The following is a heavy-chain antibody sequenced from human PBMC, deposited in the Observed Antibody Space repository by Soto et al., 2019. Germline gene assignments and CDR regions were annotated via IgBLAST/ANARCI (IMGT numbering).Heavy chain of an antibody. V-gene: IGHV1-69*02. CDR2: IIPILGIP. CDR1: GGTFSRYT. J-gene: IGHJ6*02. D-gene: IGHD2-15*01. Sequence: QVQLVQSGAEVKKPGSSVKVSCKASGGTFSRYTISWVRQAPGQGLEWMGRIIPILGIPNYAQKFQGRVTITADKSTSTAYMELSSLRSDDTAVYYCASHFTGGLVLGATPPGGDNYGLDVWGQGTTVTVSS. CDR3: ASHFTGGLVLGATPPGGDNYGLDV.